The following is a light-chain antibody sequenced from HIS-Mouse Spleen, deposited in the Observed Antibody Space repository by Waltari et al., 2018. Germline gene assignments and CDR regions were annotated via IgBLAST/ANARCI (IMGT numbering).Light chain of an antibody. CDR2: DES. CDR1: QDINNY. Sequence: DIQMTQSPSSLSASVGDRVTITCQASQDINNYLNWYQQKPGKAPKLLIYDESNLETGVPSRFSGSGSGTDFTFTISSLQPEDIATYYCQQYDNLFTFGPGTKVDIK. CDR3: QQYDNLFT. V-gene: IGKV1-33*01. J-gene: IGKJ3*01.